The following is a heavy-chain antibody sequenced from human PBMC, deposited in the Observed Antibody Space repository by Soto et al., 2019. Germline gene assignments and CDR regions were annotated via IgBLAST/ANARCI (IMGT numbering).Heavy chain of an antibody. J-gene: IGHJ4*02. Sequence: QVQLVESGGDLVEPGGSLRLSCAASGFTFSDYYMSWMRQAPGKGLEWIAYISGAGSNYADSGQGRFTISRDNTKNSLYLQINTLRDEDTAVYYCGRSRNPPYYSGPSFASWGQGALVTVSS. V-gene: IGHV3-11*01. CDR3: GRSRNPPYYSGPSFAS. CDR1: GFTFSDYY. D-gene: IGHD3-10*01. CDR2: ISGAGS.